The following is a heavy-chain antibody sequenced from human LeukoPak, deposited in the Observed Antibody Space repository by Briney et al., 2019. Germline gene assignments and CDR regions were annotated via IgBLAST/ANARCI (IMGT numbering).Heavy chain of an antibody. V-gene: IGHV1-2*02. D-gene: IGHD6-13*01. J-gene: IGHJ4*02. CDR2: INPNSGGT. Sequence: ASVKVSCMASGYTFTGNYIHWVRQAPGQGLEWMGWINPNSGGTNYAQKFQGRATMTSDTPISTTYMEVSRMRSDDTAVYYCARAGYNSAWYFFDYWGQGTLVTVSS. CDR3: ARAGYNSAWYFFDY. CDR1: GYTFTGNY.